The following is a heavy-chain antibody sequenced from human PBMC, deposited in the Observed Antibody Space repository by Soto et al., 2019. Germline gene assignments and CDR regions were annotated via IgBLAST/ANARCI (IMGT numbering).Heavy chain of an antibody. J-gene: IGHJ4*02. CDR2: INHSGST. CDR1: GGSFSGYY. Sequence: SETLSLTCAVYGGSFSGYYWSWIRQPPGKGLEWIGEINHSGSTNYNPSLKSRVTISVDTSKNQFSLKLSSVTAADTAVYYCARGTSVLAYCGGDCSHFDYWGQGTLVTVSS. CDR3: ARGTSVLAYCGGDCSHFDY. D-gene: IGHD2-21*02. V-gene: IGHV4-34*01.